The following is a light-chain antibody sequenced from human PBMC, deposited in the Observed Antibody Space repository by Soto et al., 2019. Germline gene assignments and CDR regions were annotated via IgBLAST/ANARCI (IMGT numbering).Light chain of an antibody. CDR1: QSIASN. V-gene: IGKV3-15*01. CDR3: QHYNNWWT. Sequence: EIGMTQSPGTLSVSTGERASLSCRASQSIASNLAWYQQKPGQAPRLLIYGASTRATGIPARFSGSGSGAEFTLTISSLQSEDFAVYYWQHYNNWWTFGQGTKVDI. J-gene: IGKJ1*01. CDR2: GAS.